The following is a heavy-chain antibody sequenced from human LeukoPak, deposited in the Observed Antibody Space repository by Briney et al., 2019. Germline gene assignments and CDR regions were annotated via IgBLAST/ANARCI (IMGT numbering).Heavy chain of an antibody. V-gene: IGHV3-7*01. D-gene: IGHD4-11*01. CDR3: ARWRGQQSEFDL. J-gene: IGHJ4*02. Sequence: GGSLRLSCAASGFTFSNYRISWVRQPPGEGLDWVAHINQDGSQTSYVDSVKGRFTIARDNAKSALYLQMNSLRAEDTAVYYCARWRGQQSEFDLWGQGNLVSVSS. CDR2: INQDGSQT. CDR1: GFTFSNYR.